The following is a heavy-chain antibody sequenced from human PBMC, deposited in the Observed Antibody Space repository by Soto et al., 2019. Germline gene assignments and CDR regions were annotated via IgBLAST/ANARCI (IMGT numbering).Heavy chain of an antibody. V-gene: IGHV1-69*13. Sequence: GASVKVSCKASGYTFTSYGISWVRQAPGQGLEWMGGIIPIFGTANYAQKFQGRVTITADESTSTAYMELSSLRSEDTAVYYCARDHTYYDFWSGYTYWGQGTLVTVSS. J-gene: IGHJ4*02. CDR2: IIPIFGTA. CDR1: GYTFTSYG. D-gene: IGHD3-3*01. CDR3: ARDHTYYDFWSGYTY.